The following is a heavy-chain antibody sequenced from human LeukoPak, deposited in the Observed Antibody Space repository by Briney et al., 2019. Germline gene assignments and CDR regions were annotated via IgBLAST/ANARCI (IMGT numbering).Heavy chain of an antibody. D-gene: IGHD3-10*01. J-gene: IGHJ5*02. CDR3: ARGVPVLWFGELFPNWFDP. Sequence: ASVKVSCKASGYTFTSYYMHWVRQAPGQGLEWMGIINPSGGSASYAQKFQGRVTMTRDMSTSTVYMELSSLRSEDTAVYYCARGVPVLWFGELFPNWFDPWGQGTLVTVSS. V-gene: IGHV1-46*01. CDR1: GYTFTSYY. CDR2: INPSGGSA.